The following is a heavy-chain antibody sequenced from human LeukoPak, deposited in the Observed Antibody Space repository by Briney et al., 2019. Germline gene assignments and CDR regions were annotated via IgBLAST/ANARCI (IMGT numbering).Heavy chain of an antibody. Sequence: ASVKVSCKASGYTFTGYYMHWVRQAPGQGLEWMGWINPNSGGTNYAQKFQGWVTMTRDTSISTAYMELSRLRSDDTAAYYCARALPRRAAAGIGGTYNWFDPWGQGTLVTVSS. V-gene: IGHV1-2*04. D-gene: IGHD6-13*01. J-gene: IGHJ5*02. CDR3: ARALPRRAAAGIGGTYNWFDP. CDR2: INPNSGGT. CDR1: GYTFTGYY.